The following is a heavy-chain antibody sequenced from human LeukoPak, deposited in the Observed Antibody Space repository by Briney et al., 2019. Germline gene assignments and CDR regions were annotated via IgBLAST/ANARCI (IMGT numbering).Heavy chain of an antibody. CDR3: TTLDFDY. Sequence: GGSLRLSCTASGFTFSGSAMHWVRQASGKGLEWVGRIRIKTNSYATEYAASVKGRFTISRDDSKNTAYLQMNSLKTEDTAVYYCTTLDFDYWGQGTLVTVSS. CDR2: IRIKTNSYAT. CDR1: GFTFSGSA. J-gene: IGHJ4*02. V-gene: IGHV3-73*01.